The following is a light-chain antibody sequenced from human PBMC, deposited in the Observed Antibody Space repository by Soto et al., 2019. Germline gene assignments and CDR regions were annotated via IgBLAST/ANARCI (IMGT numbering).Light chain of an antibody. Sequence: QSMLTQPPSVSGAAGQRVTISCTGSSSNIGAGYEVHWYQQLPGTAPKLLIYGDTNRPSGVPDRFSGSKSGTSASLAITGLQAKDEADYYCQSYDSTLSAHVVFGGGTKLTVL. V-gene: IGLV1-40*01. CDR1: SSNIGAGYE. CDR2: GDT. CDR3: QSYDSTLSAHVV. J-gene: IGLJ2*01.